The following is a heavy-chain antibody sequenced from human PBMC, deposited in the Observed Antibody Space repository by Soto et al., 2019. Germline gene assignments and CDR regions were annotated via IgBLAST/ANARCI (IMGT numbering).Heavy chain of an antibody. CDR3: ARAGMKYCSGETCYSGRYGMDV. V-gene: IGHV4-4*02. CDR2: IYHYENT. CDR1: GGSFSGSDW. Sequence: QVQLQESGPGLVKPSGTLSLTCAVSGGSFSGSDWWSWVRQPPGKGLEWFGQIYHYENTNYNPSLKSRVTISVDKSKNHFSLKLTSVTAADTAVYYCARAGMKYCSGETCYSGRYGMDVWGQGTTVTVSS. D-gene: IGHD2-15*01. J-gene: IGHJ6*02.